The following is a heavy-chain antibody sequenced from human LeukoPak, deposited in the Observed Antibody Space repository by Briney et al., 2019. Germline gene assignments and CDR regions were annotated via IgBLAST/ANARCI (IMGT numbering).Heavy chain of an antibody. V-gene: IGHV1-2*02. CDR1: VYTFTGYY. CDR2: ISPNRGDT. CDR3: ARENGYGFDY. D-gene: IGHD5-12*01. Sequence: GGSVKVSCKASVYTFTGYYIHGVRQTPGQGREWVGCISPNRGDTNYAQKFQGRVTMTRDTSISKAYMELSRLRSDDTAVYYCARENGYGFDYWGQGTLVTVSS. J-gene: IGHJ4*02.